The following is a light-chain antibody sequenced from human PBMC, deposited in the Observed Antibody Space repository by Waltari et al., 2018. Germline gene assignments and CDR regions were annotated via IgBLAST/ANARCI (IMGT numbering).Light chain of an antibody. CDR2: EVS. Sequence: DIVMTQTPRSLSVTLGQPATNSSNSSQCLLPSDGKTYLFWYLQKPGQSPPLLIYEVSSRFPGVPDRFSGSGFGTDFTLMISRVEAEDVGIYYCMQGLNLPLTFGPGTKVDIK. J-gene: IGKJ3*01. V-gene: IGKV2-29*01. CDR3: MQGLNLPLT. CDR1: QCLLPSDGKTY.